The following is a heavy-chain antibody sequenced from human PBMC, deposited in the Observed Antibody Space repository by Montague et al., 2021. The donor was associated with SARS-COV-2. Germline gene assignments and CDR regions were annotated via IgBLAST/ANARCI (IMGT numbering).Heavy chain of an antibody. Sequence: SETLSLTCTVTGCSIRSYYWSWIRQPPGKGLEWIGYIYYSGSTNYNPSLNSRVTISVYTSKNQFSLKLSSVTAADTAVYYCAREPDYGDYFDYWGQGTLVTVSS. CDR1: GCSIRSYY. D-gene: IGHD4-17*01. CDR2: IYYSGST. CDR3: AREPDYGDYFDY. V-gene: IGHV4-59*01. J-gene: IGHJ4*02.